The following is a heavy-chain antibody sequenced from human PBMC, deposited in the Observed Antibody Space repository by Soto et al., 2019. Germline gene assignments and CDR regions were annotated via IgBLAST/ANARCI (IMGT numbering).Heavy chain of an antibody. J-gene: IGHJ6*02. CDR2: IYHRGST. CDR3: ARVPDV. V-gene: IGHV4-30-2*01. CDR1: GGSISSGGYS. Sequence: QLQLQESGSGLVKPSQTLSLTCAVSGGSISSGGYSWSWIRQPPGKDLEWIGYIYHRGSTHYNPSLXSXXTISADRSKNQFSLKLSSVTAADTAVYDCARVPDVWGQGTTVTVSS.